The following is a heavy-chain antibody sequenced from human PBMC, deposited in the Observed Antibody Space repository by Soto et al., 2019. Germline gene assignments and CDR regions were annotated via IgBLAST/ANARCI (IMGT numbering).Heavy chain of an antibody. CDR1: GGSISSSSYY. D-gene: IGHD3-22*01. Sequence: QLQLQESGPGLVKPSETLSLTCTVSGGSISSSSYYWGWIRQPPGKGLEWIGSNYYRGTTYYNPSLKSRVTISLDTSKNQFSLKLSSVTAADTAVYYCARFVGGSSGYPNWGQGTLVTVSS. V-gene: IGHV4-39*01. J-gene: IGHJ4*02. CDR3: ARFVGGSSGYPN. CDR2: NYYRGTT.